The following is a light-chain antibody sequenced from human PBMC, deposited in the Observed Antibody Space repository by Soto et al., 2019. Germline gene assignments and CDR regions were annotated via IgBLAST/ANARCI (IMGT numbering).Light chain of an antibody. J-gene: IGKJ4*01. CDR3: QQYNSYPLT. CDR1: QSISSW. V-gene: IGKV1-5*03. Sequence: DIQMTQSPSTLSASVGDRVTITFRASQSISSWLAWYQQKPGKAPKLLIYKASSLESGVPSRYSGSGSGTEFTLNISSLQPDDFATYYCQQYNSYPLTFGGGTKVEIK. CDR2: KAS.